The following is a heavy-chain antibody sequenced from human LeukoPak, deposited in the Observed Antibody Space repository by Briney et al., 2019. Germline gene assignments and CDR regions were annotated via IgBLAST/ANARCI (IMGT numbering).Heavy chain of an antibody. CDR2: INTDTGDT. V-gene: IGHV1-18*01. J-gene: IGHJ6*02. D-gene: IGHD3-22*01. CDR1: AYTLTSFG. Sequence: ASVKVSCKASAYTLTSFGITWVRQAPVQGLEWMGWINTDTGDTKYAQNLQGRVTMTTDTSTDTAYMELRSLRSDDTAVYFCAREGRDDSGVYFFYYGMDVWGQGTTVTVSS. CDR3: AREGRDDSGVYFFYYGMDV.